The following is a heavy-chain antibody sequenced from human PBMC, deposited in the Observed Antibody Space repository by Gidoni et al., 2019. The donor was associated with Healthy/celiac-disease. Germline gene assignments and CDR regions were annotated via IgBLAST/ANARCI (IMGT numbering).Heavy chain of an antibody. D-gene: IGHD2-2*01. J-gene: IGHJ6*02. V-gene: IGHV3-49*02. CDR2: IRSKAYGGTT. CDR3: TRDPRVLPAASYYYYYYGMDV. Sequence: GKGLEWVGFIRSKAYGGTTEYAASVKGRFTISRDDSKSIAYLQMNSLKTEDTAVYYCTRDPRVLPAASYYYYYYGMDVWGQGTTVTVSS.